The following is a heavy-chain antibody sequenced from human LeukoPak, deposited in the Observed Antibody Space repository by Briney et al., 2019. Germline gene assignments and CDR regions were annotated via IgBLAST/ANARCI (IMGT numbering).Heavy chain of an antibody. CDR1: GFTFSNYG. CDR2: IRYDASND. V-gene: IGHV3-30*02. D-gene: IGHD3-22*01. J-gene: IGHJ5*02. CDR3: ARDKSYDSSGYFLDNWFDP. Sequence: PGGSLRLSCAASGFTFSNYGMHWVRQAPGKGLEWLAYIRYDASNDYYADSVKGRFTISRDNSKNTLYLQMNSLRAEDTAGYYCARDKSYDSSGYFLDNWFDPWGQGTLVTVSS.